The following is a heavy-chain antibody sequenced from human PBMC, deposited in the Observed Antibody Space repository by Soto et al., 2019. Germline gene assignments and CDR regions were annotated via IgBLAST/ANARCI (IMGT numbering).Heavy chain of an antibody. J-gene: IGHJ4*02. V-gene: IGHV4-39*01. CDR2: IYYSGST. CDR1: GGSISSSSYY. D-gene: IGHD3-3*01. CDR3: ARTRGGYDFWSGYFSGSTGYYFDY. Sequence: PSETLSLTCTVSGGSISSSSYYWGWIRQPPGKGLEWIGSIYYSGSTCYNPSLKSRVTISVDTSKNQFSLKLSSVTAADTAVYYCARTRGGYDFWSGYFSGSTGYYFDYWGQGTLVTVSS.